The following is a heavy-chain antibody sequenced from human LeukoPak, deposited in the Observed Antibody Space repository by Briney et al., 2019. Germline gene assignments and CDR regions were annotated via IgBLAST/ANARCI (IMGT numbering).Heavy chain of an antibody. CDR3: ARVFYGSGSHYNYFDY. Sequence: GASVKVSCKASGYTFTSYAMHWERQAPGQRLEWMGWINAGNGNTKYSQKFQGRVTITRDTSASTAYMELSSLRSEDTAVYYCARVFYGSGSHYNYFDYWGQGTLVTVSS. CDR1: GYTFTSYA. V-gene: IGHV1-3*01. CDR2: INAGNGNT. D-gene: IGHD3-10*01. J-gene: IGHJ4*02.